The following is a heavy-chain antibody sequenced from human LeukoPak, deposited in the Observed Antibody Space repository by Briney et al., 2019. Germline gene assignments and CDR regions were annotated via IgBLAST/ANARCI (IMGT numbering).Heavy chain of an antibody. D-gene: IGHD3-10*01. Sequence: PSETLSLTCTVSGGSISSYYWSWIRQPPGKGLEWIGHIYYSGSTNYNPSLKSRVTISVDTSKNQFSLKLSSVTAADTAVYYCASMVRGAALDYWGQGTLVTVSS. CDR1: GGSISSYY. CDR2: IYYSGST. J-gene: IGHJ4*02. CDR3: ASMVRGAALDY. V-gene: IGHV4-59*08.